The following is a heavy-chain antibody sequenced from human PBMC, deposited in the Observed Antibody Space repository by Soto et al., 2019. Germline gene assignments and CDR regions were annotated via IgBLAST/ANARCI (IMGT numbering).Heavy chain of an antibody. CDR3: AKGRCSSTSCYAPFDY. V-gene: IGHV3-64D*08. CDR1: GXTFSSYA. CDR2: ISGNGGSR. Sequence: GSLRLSCSASGXTFSSYAMHWVRQAPGKGLEYVSAISGNGGSRYYADSVKGRFTISRDNSKNTLYLQMNSLRAEDTAVYFCAKGRCSSTSCYAPFDYWGQGTLVTVS. J-gene: IGHJ4*02. D-gene: IGHD2-2*01.